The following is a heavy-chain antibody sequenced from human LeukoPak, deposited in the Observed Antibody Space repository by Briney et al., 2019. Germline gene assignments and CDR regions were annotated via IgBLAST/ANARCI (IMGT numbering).Heavy chain of an antibody. CDR1: GGSFSGYY. CDR3: ARDLTGVRGYSYGYAPNYYYYGMDV. V-gene: IGHV4-34*01. J-gene: IGHJ6*02. D-gene: IGHD5-18*01. Sequence: PSETLSLTCAVYGGSFSGYYWSWIRQPPGKGLEWIGEINHSGSTNYNPSLKSRVTISVDTSKNQFSLKLSSVTAADTAVYYCARDLTGVRGYSYGYAPNYYYYGMDVWGQGTTVTVSS. CDR2: INHSGST.